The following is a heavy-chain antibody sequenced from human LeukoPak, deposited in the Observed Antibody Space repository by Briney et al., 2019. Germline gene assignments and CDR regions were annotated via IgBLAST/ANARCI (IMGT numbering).Heavy chain of an antibody. J-gene: IGHJ4*02. Sequence: GASVRVSCKASGYTFTGYYMHWVRQAPGQGLEWMGGFDPEDGETIYAQKFQGRVTMTEDTSTDTAYMELSSLRSEDTAVYYCATPPGTMVRGQWTYFDYWGQGTLVTVSS. CDR3: ATPPGTMVRGQWTYFDY. CDR2: FDPEDGET. D-gene: IGHD3-10*01. CDR1: GYTFTGYY. V-gene: IGHV1-24*01.